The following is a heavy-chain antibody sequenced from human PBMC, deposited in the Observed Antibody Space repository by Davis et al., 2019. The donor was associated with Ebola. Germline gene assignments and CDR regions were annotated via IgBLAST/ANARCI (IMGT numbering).Heavy chain of an antibody. CDR3: ASGLDY. J-gene: IGHJ4*02. CDR1: GFTFSNAW. CDR2: IKQDGSDK. Sequence: GESLKISCAASGFTFSNAWMSWVRQAPGKGLEWVANIKQDGSDKQYVDSVKGRFTISRDNAKNSLYLQMDGLRVEDTAVYYCASGLDYWGQGSLVTVSS. V-gene: IGHV3-7*01.